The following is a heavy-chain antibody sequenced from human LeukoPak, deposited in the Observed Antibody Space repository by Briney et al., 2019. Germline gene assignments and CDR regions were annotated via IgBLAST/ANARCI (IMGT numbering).Heavy chain of an antibody. CDR3: ARGWRGVVGATSFDY. CDR1: GGSISSYY. J-gene: IGHJ4*02. V-gene: IGHV4-59*01. D-gene: IGHD1-26*01. CDR2: IFYSGST. Sequence: SETLSLTRTVSGGSISSYYWSWIRQPPGRGLEWIGYIFYSGSTNYNPSLKSQVTISVDTSKNQFSPTLNSVTAADTAVYYCARGWRGVVGATSFDYWGQGTLVTVSS.